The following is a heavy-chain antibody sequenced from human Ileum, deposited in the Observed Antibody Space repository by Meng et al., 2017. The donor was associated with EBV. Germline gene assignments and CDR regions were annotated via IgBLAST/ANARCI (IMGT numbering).Heavy chain of an antibody. J-gene: IGHJ4*02. Sequence: QAPVWGSGAECQNPGASVKVSCKASGCTFHNYDSSWVRQATGQGRDWMGWMNPKTGTEHSAQNFLGRVSMTRDTSITTAYMELSSLTSEDTAVYYCVRTLERGDYWGQGTLVTVSS. D-gene: IGHD5-24*01. CDR2: MNPKTGTE. CDR3: VRTLERGDY. V-gene: IGHV1-8*01. CDR1: GCTFHNYD.